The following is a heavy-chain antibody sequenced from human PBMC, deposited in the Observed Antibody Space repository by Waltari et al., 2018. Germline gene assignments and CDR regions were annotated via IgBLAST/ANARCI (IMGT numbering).Heavy chain of an antibody. CDR1: GFTVSSNY. J-gene: IGHJ4*02. CDR2: IYSGGST. CDR3: ARERDEYSSSGRGY. D-gene: IGHD6-6*01. Sequence: EVQLVESGGGLIQPGGSLRLSCAASGFTVSSNYMSWVRQAPGKGLEWVSVIYSGGSTYYADSVKGRFTISRDNSKNTLYLQMNSLRAEDTAVYYCARERDEYSSSGRGYWGQGTLVTVSS. V-gene: IGHV3-53*01.